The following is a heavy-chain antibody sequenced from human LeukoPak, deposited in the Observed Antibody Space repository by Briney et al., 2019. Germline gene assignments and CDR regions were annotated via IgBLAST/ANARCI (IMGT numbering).Heavy chain of an antibody. CDR3: VRVGSVAGSDYLDY. D-gene: IGHD6-19*01. V-gene: IGHV3-74*01. CDR1: GFTFSDYW. J-gene: IGHJ4*02. CDR2: IKGDGSET. Sequence: QPGGSLRLSCAAPGFTFSDYWMHWVRQVPGKGLVWVSRIKGDGSETNYADSVKGRFTISRDNAKNTLFLQMNSLKTEDTAVYYCVRVGSVAGSDYLDYWGQGTLVTVSS.